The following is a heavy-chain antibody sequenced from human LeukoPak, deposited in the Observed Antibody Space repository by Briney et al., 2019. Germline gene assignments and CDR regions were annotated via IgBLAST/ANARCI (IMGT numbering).Heavy chain of an antibody. J-gene: IGHJ3*02. Sequence: SETLSLTCTVSGGSIADHFWGWIRHTPGMGLEWIGHIYGSPTYNPSLKSRVTISDDTSENRIFLQMTSVTAADTAIYYCARRFRTSASGILHHDAYDIWGPGTEVIVSS. CDR2: IYGSP. V-gene: IGHV4-4*09. D-gene: IGHD3-10*01. CDR1: GGSIADHF. CDR3: ARRFRTSASGILHHDAYDI.